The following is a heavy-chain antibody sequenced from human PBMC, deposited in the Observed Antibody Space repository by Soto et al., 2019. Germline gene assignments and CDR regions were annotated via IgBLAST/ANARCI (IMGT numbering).Heavy chain of an antibody. CDR3: AIFNCSGGSCKYFYSGMDX. V-gene: IGHV6-1*01. CDR1: GDSVSSNSAA. D-gene: IGHD2-15*01. CDR2: TYYRSKWYN. Sequence: PSQTLSLTCAISGDSVSSNSAAWNWIRQSPSRGLEWLGRTYYRSKWYNDYAVSVKRRITINPDTSNNQFSLPLNSLPPEDTAVYYCAIFNCSGGSCKYFYSGMDXWGQGTTVTVSS. J-gene: IGHJ6*02.